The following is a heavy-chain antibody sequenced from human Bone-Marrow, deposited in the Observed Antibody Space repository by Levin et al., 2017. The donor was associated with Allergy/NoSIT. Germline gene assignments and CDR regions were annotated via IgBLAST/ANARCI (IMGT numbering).Heavy chain of an antibody. CDR1: GYTFTDYH. CDR2: INPKNGGT. V-gene: IGHV1-2*02. CDR3: ARDLMFYDRLYMKTWGNDY. D-gene: IGHD3-16*01. J-gene: IGHJ4*02. Sequence: GESLKISCKASGYTFTDYHIHWVRQAPGQGLEWMGWINPKNGGTYFAQNFQGRVTMTRDTSSSTAYMELSRLESDDTAVYYCARDLMFYDRLYMKTWGNDYWGQGTLVTVSS.